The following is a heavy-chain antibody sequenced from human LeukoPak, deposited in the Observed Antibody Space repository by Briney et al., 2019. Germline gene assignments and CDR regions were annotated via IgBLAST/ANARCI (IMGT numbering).Heavy chain of an antibody. D-gene: IGHD3-22*01. CDR1: GFTLSSYW. CDR2: IKSDGRT. Sequence: GSLTLSCAASGFTLSSYWMHWVRQAPGKGLVWVSRIKSDGRTNYADSVKGRFTISRDNAKNTVSLQMNSLRAEDTGVYYCARAPSEIGGYYPEYFRHWGQGTLAIVSS. J-gene: IGHJ1*01. V-gene: IGHV3-74*01. CDR3: ARAPSEIGGYYPEYFRH.